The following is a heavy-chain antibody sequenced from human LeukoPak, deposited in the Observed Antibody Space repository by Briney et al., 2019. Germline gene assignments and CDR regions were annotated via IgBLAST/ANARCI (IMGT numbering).Heavy chain of an antibody. CDR2: ISSGGGTT. CDR1: AFTFSTYA. CDR3: ANAVCTTSSCSGFYGMDV. D-gene: IGHD2-2*01. Sequence: GGSLRLSCAASAFTFSTYAVNWVRQAPGKGLEWVSSISSGGGTTYYADSVKGRFTISRDNSKITLYLQMNSLRPEDTAMYYCANAVCTTSSCSGFYGMDVWGQGTTVAVSS. J-gene: IGHJ6*02. V-gene: IGHV3-23*01.